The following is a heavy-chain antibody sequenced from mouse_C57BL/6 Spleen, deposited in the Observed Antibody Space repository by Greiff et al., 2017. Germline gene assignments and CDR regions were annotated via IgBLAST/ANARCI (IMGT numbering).Heavy chain of an antibody. D-gene: IGHD4-1*01. Sequence: EVQGVESGGDLVKPGGSLKLSCAASGFTFSSYGMSWVRQTPDKRLEWVATISSGGSYTYYPDSVKGRFTISRDNAKNTLYLQMSSLKSEDTAMYYCARTGGYFDYWGQGTTLTVSS. CDR3: ARTGGYFDY. J-gene: IGHJ2*01. V-gene: IGHV5-6*01. CDR2: ISSGGSYT. CDR1: GFTFSSYG.